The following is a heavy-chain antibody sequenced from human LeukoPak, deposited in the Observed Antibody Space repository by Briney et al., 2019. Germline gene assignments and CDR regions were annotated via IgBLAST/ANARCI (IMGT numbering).Heavy chain of an antibody. CDR2: ISGNSRYI. D-gene: IGHD3-16*01. CDR1: GFTFSSYS. J-gene: IGHJ4*02. V-gene: IGHV3-21*01. Sequence: GGSLRLSCAASGFTFSSYSMTWVRQAPGKGLEWVSSISGNSRYIYYADSMRGRFTISRDNAKNSLYLQMNSLRAEDTAVYYCARDETFRGLDYWGQGTLVTVSS. CDR3: ARDETFRGLDY.